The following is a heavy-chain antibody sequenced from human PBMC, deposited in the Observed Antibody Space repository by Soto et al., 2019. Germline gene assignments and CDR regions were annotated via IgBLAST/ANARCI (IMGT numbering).Heavy chain of an antibody. CDR2: ISSSSSYI. CDR3: ARGLDCSSTSCYYYYYYGMDV. J-gene: IGHJ6*02. V-gene: IGHV3-21*01. Sequence: GGSLRLSCAASGFTFSSYSMNWVRQAPGKWLEWVSSISSSSSYIYYADSVKGRFTISRDNAKNSLYLQMNSLRAEDTAVYYCARGLDCSSTSCYYYYYYGMDVWGQGXTVTVYS. D-gene: IGHD2-2*01. CDR1: GFTFSSYS.